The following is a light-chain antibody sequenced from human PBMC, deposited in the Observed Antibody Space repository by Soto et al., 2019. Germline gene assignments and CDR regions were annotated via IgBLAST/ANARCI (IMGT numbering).Light chain of an antibody. V-gene: IGLV2-14*01. CDR3: SSLRDTGTLLV. CDR1: SSDVGAYNY. Sequence: QSVLTQPASVSGSPGQSITISCTGTSSDVGAYNYVSWYQHHPGKVPKLLIYEVTNRPSGVSDRFSGSKSGNTASLTISGLQAEDEADYYRSSLRDTGTLLVFGPGTQVT. CDR2: EVT. J-gene: IGLJ1*01.